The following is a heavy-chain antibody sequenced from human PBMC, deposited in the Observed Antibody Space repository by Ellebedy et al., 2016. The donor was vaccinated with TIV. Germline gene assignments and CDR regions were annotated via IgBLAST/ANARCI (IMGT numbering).Heavy chain of an antibody. J-gene: IGHJ3*02. V-gene: IGHV3-21*01. CDR1: GFNFSTYT. CDR2: ISGRSSYI. D-gene: IGHD3-16*01. CDR3: ASGFTHYGAFDI. Sequence: GGSLRLXCAASGFNFSTYTMNWVRQAPGKGLQWVASISGRSSYIFYADSLKGRFTISRDNAKNTLYLQMNSLRAEDTAVYYCASGFTHYGAFDIWGQGTMVTVSS.